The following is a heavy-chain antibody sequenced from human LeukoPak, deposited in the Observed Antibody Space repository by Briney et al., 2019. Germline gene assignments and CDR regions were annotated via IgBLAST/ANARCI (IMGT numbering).Heavy chain of an antibody. CDR1: GFTFSSYS. CDR2: LSGSGINT. J-gene: IGHJ4*02. V-gene: IGHV3-23*01. Sequence: GGSLRLSCAASGFTFSSYSMNWVRQAPGKGLEWVSGLSGSGINTYYADSVKGRFTISRDNPKNTLYLQMNSLRAEDTAVYYCATEKGDSPDYWGQGTLVTVSS. D-gene: IGHD2-21*01. CDR3: ATEKGDSPDY.